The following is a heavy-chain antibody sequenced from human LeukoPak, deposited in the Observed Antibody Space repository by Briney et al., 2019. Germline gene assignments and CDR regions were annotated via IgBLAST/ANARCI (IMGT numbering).Heavy chain of an antibody. D-gene: IGHD2-8*02. CDR2: IHPNSADT. J-gene: IGHJ4*02. CDR1: GYTLNDYS. CDR3: ASGGTEFDS. V-gene: IGHV1-2*02. Sequence: ASVKVSCKASGYTLNDYSIHWVRQAPGQGPEWLGWIHPNSADTNYAQKFQGRVTMTRDTSIGTGYMELSSLMSDDTALYYCASGGTEFDSWGQGTLVTVSS.